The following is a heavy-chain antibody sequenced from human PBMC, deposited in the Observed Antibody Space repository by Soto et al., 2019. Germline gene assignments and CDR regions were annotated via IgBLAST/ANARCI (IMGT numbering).Heavy chain of an antibody. V-gene: IGHV3-23*01. CDR1: GITFSNYD. J-gene: IGHJ1*01. CDR3: SWGFSCGN. CDR2: ISGGGAAT. Sequence: EVQLLESGGGLVQPGGSLRLSCAASGITFSNYDMNWVRQAPGKGLEWISTISGGGAATYYADSVKGRFTISRDNSKNTLNLQMNSLRAEDTAVYYCSWGFSCGNWGQGTLVTVSS. D-gene: IGHD5-18*01.